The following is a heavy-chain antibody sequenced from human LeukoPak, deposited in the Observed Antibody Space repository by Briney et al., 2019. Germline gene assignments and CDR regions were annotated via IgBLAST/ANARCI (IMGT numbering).Heavy chain of an antibody. CDR1: GYTFTSYA. V-gene: IGHV1-3*01. Sequence: ASVKVSCKASGYTFTSYAMHWVRQAPGQRLEWMGWINAGSGNTKYSQKFQGRVTITRDTSASTAYMELSSLRSEDTAVYYCARSLTTPDGWFDPWGQGTLVTVSS. D-gene: IGHD4-17*01. J-gene: IGHJ5*02. CDR3: ARSLTTPDGWFDP. CDR2: INAGSGNT.